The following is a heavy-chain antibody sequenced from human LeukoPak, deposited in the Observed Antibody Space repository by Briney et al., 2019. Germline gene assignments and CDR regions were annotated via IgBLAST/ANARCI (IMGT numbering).Heavy chain of an antibody. J-gene: IGHJ5*02. CDR2: IYSSGST. CDR1: GGSIINNY. CDR3: AFTYYYGAGSNNWFDP. V-gene: IGHV4-4*07. D-gene: IGHD3-10*01. Sequence: PSETLSLTCTVSGGSIINNYWSWIRQPAGKGLEWIGRIYSSGSTNYNPSLKSRVTMSVDTSKNQFSPKLSSVTAADTAVYYCAFTYYYGAGSNNWFDPWGQGTLVTVSS.